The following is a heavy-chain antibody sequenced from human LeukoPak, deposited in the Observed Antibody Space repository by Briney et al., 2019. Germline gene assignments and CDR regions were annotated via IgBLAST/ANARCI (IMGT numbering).Heavy chain of an antibody. V-gene: IGHV1-46*01. D-gene: IGHD2-2*01. Sequence: GASVKVSCTASGYTFTSYYMHWVRQAPGQGREWMGIINPSGGSTSYAQKFQGRVTMTRDTSTSTVYMELSSLRSEDTAVYYCARGGEDIVVVPAAILDYWGQGTLVTVSS. CDR1: GYTFTSYY. J-gene: IGHJ4*02. CDR3: ARGGEDIVVVPAAILDY. CDR2: INPSGGST.